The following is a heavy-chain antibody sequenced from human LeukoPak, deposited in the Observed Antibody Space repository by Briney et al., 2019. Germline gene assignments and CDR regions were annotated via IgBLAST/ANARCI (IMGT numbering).Heavy chain of an antibody. CDR3: ARGVLTPRSGNY. D-gene: IGHD1-26*01. CDR1: GFTFSSSW. Sequence: GGSLRLSCAASGFTFSSSWMHWVRQAPGKGLEWVAVISYDGSNKYYADSVKGRFTISRDNSKNTLYLQMNSLRAEDTAVYYCARGVLTPRSGNYWGQGTLVTVSS. V-gene: IGHV3-30-3*01. J-gene: IGHJ4*02. CDR2: ISYDGSNK.